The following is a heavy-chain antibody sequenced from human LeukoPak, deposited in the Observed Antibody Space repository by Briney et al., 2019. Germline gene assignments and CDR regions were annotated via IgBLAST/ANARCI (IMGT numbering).Heavy chain of an antibody. CDR3: ARDPRGPTGYDSGGRDTFDY. J-gene: IGHJ4*02. CDR1: GFTFSSYA. D-gene: IGHD2-15*01. CDR2: ISYDGSNK. Sequence: GGSLRLSCAASGFTFSSYAIHWVRQAPGKGLEWMTAISYDGSNKHYADSVKGRFTISRDNSKNTLYLQMNRLRLEDTAVYYCARDPRGPTGYDSGGRDTFDYWGQGTLVTVSS. V-gene: IGHV3-30*04.